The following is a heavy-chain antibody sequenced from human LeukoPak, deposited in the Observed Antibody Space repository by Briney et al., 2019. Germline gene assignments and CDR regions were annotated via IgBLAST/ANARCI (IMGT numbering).Heavy chain of an antibody. D-gene: IGHD6-19*01. CDR2: ISSSSSYI. J-gene: IGHJ4*02. CDR1: GFTFSSYS. CDR3: ARAGSGWKKKMDY. V-gene: IGHV3-21*01. Sequence: GGSLRLSCAASGFTFSSYSMNWVRQAPGKGPEWVSSISSSSSYIYYADSVKGRFTISRDNAKNSLYLQMNSLRAEDTAVYYCARAGSGWKKKMDYWGQGTLVTVSS.